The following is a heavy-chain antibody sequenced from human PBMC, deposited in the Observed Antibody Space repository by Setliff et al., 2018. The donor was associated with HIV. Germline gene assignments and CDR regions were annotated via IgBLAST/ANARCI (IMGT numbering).Heavy chain of an antibody. D-gene: IGHD2-21*02. CDR2: IYTRGNT. V-gene: IGHV4-4*07. J-gene: IGHJ6*03. Sequence: SETLSLTCSVSGASITSHNWSGIRQAAGKGLEWIGRIYTRGNTNYNPSLRSRVTMSVDTSKNQFSLKVTSVTAADPAVYYCTRDLWGDDYYYNNMDVWGKGTTVTVSS. CDR3: TRDLWGDDYYYNNMDV. CDR1: GASITSHN.